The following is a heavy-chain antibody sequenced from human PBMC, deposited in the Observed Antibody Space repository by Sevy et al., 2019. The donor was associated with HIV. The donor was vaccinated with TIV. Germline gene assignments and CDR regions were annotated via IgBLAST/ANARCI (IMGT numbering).Heavy chain of an antibody. CDR3: ARLFYSGGDCYYLDY. V-gene: IGHV3-30-3*01. D-gene: IGHD2-21*02. CDR1: GFTFSNYD. Sequence: GGSLRLSCAASGFTFSNYDMHWVRQAPGKGLEWVAVISHDGNYKNYADSVKVRFTISRDDFKNTLYLQMSSLRPEDTAVYFCARLFYSGGDCYYLDYWGQGALVTVSS. J-gene: IGHJ4*02. CDR2: ISHDGNYK.